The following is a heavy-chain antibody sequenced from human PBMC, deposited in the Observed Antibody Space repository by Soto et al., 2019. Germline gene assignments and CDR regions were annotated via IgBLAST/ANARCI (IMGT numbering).Heavy chain of an antibody. V-gene: IGHV1-69*01. D-gene: IGHD2-15*01. Sequence: QVQLVQSGAEVKKPGSSVNVSCKASGGTVSNSAISWLRQAPGQGLEWMGGIIPIFGPAIYARKFRGRVTITADESTSTAYMELSTVRSEDTAVYYCGRGSSWTKVEYWGQGTQVTVSS. J-gene: IGHJ4*02. CDR1: GGTVSNSA. CDR3: GRGSSWTKVEY. CDR2: IIPIFGPA.